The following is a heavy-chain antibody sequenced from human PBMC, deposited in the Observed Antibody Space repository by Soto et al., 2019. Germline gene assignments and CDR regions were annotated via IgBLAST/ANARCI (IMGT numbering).Heavy chain of an antibody. V-gene: IGHV4-59*01. D-gene: IGHD4-4*01. Sequence: PSETLSLTCTVSGGSIGSYYWSWIRQPPGKRLEWIGYIYYSGSTNYNPSLKSRVTISVDTSKNQFSLKLSSVTAADTAVYYCARGLTVPPDYNSNNRKVGGKGPRATVP. CDR1: GGSIGSYY. CDR2: IYYSGST. CDR3: ARGLTVPPDYNSNNRKV. J-gene: IGHJ6*03.